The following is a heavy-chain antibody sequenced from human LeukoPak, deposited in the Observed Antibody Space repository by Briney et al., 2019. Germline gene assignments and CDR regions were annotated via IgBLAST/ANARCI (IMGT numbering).Heavy chain of an antibody. V-gene: IGHV4-4*07. J-gene: IGHJ4*02. CDR1: GGSISGYY. Sequence: PETLSLTCTVSGGSISGYYWSWIRQPAGKGLEWIGRIYTSGSTNYNPSLKSRVTMSVDTSKNQFSLKLSSVTAADTAVYYCARLNYYDILTGYYQTLDYWGQGTLVTVSS. CDR2: IYTSGST. CDR3: ARLNYYDILTGYYQTLDY. D-gene: IGHD3-9*01.